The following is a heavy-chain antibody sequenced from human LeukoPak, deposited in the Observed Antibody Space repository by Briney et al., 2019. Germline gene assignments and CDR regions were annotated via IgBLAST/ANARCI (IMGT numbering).Heavy chain of an antibody. CDR2: ISGSGGST. CDR3: AKERFGGVIVFDY. J-gene: IGHJ4*02. CDR1: GFTFSSYA. V-gene: IGHV3-23*01. Sequence: GGSLRLSCAASGFTFSSYAMSWVRQAPGKGLEWVSAISGSGGSTYYADSVKGRFTISRDNSKNTLHLQMNSLRAEDTVVYYCAKERFGGVIVFDYWGQGTLVTVSS. D-gene: IGHD3-16*02.